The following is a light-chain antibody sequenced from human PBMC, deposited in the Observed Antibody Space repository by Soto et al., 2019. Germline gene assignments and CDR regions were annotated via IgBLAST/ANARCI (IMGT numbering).Light chain of an antibody. CDR2: DAS. CDR1: QSISSW. CDR3: QQYNSYSRT. Sequence: IQMTQSPATLSADVGDRVTITCRASQSISSWLAWYQQKPGKAPKLLTYDASSLESGVPSRFSGSGSGTEFTLTISSLQPDDFATYYCQQYNSYSRTFGQGTKVDI. J-gene: IGKJ1*01. V-gene: IGKV1-5*01.